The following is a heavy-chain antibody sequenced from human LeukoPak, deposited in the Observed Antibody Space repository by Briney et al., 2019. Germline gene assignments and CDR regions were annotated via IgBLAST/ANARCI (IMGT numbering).Heavy chain of an antibody. CDR1: GYTFTSYY. Sequence: AASVKVSCKASGYTFTSYYMHWVRQAPGQGLEWMGIINPSGGSTSYAQKFQGRVTMTRDTSTSTVYMELGSLRSEDTAVYYCARDFLPAAPFDYWGQGTLVTVSS. J-gene: IGHJ4*02. CDR2: INPSGGST. CDR3: ARDFLPAAPFDY. D-gene: IGHD2-2*01. V-gene: IGHV1-46*01.